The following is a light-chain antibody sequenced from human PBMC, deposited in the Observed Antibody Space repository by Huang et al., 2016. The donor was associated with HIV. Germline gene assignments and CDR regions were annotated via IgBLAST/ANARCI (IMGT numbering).Light chain of an antibody. CDR3: QQSYSFPRT. CDR2: ATS. Sequence: DIQMTQSPSSLYASVGDRVTITCRASKSIGAYLNWYQHRPGRAPRRLSSATSDLQGGVPSRFSGSRSVTEFTLTITNLQFQDFATYYCQQSYSFPRTFGQGSNVGIK. J-gene: IGKJ2*01. CDR1: KSIGAY. V-gene: IGKV1-39*01.